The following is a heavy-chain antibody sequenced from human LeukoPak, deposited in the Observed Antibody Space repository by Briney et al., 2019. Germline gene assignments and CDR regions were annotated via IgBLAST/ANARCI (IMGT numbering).Heavy chain of an antibody. D-gene: IGHD6-19*01. J-gene: IGHJ4*02. V-gene: IGHV3-7*01. CDR1: GFLFCSYW. CDR2: IKQDGSEK. Sequence: GGSLRLSCAASGFLFCSYWMRWVRQAPGKGLEWVAKIKQDGSEKYYVDSVKGRFTISRDNAKNSLYLQVNSLRVEDTAVYYCARDRFTSGWYNGYWGQGTLVTVSS. CDR3: ARDRFTSGWYNGY.